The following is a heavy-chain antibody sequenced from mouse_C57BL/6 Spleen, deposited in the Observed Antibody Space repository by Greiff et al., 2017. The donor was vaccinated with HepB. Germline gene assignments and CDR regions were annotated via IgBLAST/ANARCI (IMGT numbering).Heavy chain of an antibody. CDR2: ISDGGSYT. V-gene: IGHV5-4*01. CDR1: GFTFSSYA. CDR3: AREGRYGKGY. Sequence: EVKLMESGGGLVKPGGSLKLSCAASGFTFSSYAMSWVRQTPEKRLEWVATISDGGSYTYYPDNVKGRFTISRDNAKNNLYLQMSHLKSEDTAMYYCAREGRYGKGYWGQGTTLTVSS. D-gene: IGHD2-10*02. J-gene: IGHJ2*01.